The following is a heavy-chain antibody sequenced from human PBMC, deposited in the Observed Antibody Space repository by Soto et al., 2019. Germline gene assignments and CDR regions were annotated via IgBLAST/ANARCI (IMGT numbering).Heavy chain of an antibody. V-gene: IGHV3-53*01. CDR1: GFTFSDHQ. CDR2: IYSSGTT. CDR3: ARAGSPFHSDSTGYWGFDY. J-gene: IGHJ4*02. Sequence: EVQLVESGGGLIQPGGSLRLSCAASGFTFSDHQMNWVRQAPGRGLEWVSGIYSSGTTYYGDSVKCRFTISRDNSKNTLYLQMNSLRTEDTALYYCARAGSPFHSDSTGYWGFDYWGQGTLVTVSS. D-gene: IGHD3-9*01.